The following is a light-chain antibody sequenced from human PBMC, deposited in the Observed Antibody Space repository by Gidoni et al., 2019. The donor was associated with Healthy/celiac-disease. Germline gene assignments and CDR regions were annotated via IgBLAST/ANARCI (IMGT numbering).Light chain of an antibody. V-gene: IGKV1-39*01. CDR3: QQSYSSPLT. J-gene: IGKJ4*01. CDR2: AAS. Sequence: DIQMTQSPSSLSASIGDRVTITCRASQSVSNYLNWYQQKPGSAPKLLIYAASSLKSGVPSRFSGSGSGTDFTLTISSLQPGDFAIYYCQQSYSSPLTFGGGTKVDI. CDR1: QSVSNY.